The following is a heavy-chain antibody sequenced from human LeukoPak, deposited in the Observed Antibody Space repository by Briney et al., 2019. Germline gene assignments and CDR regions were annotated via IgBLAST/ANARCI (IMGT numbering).Heavy chain of an antibody. V-gene: IGHV3-15*01. CDR3: TTDRYYDNSELQFQH. CDR1: GFTLNNAW. D-gene: IGHD3-22*01. J-gene: IGHJ1*01. CDR2: IKRETDGGTI. Sequence: GSLRLSCAASGFTLNNAWMSWVRQAPGKGLEWLGRIKRETDGGTIDYAAPVKGRFTISRDDSRNTLYLQMDSLKIEDTAVYYCTTDRYYDNSELQFQHWGQGTLVTVSS.